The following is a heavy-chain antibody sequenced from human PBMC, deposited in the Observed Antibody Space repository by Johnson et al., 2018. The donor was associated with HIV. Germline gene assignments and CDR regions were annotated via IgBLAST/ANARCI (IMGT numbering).Heavy chain of an antibody. Sequence: QMLLVESGGGVVQPGRSLRLSCAASGFTFSMYAMHWVRQAPGKGLEWVAVISYDGSNKYYADSVKGRFIISRDNSKNTLYLQMNSLRPEDTAVYYCARDEWSRSSGDAFDSWGQGTMVTVSS. CDR3: ARDEWSRSSGDAFDS. D-gene: IGHD6-6*01. V-gene: IGHV3-30*01. CDR2: ISYDGSNK. J-gene: IGHJ3*02. CDR1: GFTFSMYA.